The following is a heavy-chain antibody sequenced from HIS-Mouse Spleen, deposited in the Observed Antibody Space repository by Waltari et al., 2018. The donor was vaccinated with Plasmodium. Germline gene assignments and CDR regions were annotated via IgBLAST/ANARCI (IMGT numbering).Heavy chain of an antibody. Sequence: QVQLQQWGAGLLKPSETLSLTCAVYGGSFSGYYWSWIRPPPGKGLEGIGEINHSGSTNYNPSLKSRVTISVDTSKNQFSLKLSSVTAADTAVYYCARVTSSGVYWYFDLWGRGTLVTVSS. CDR3: ARVTSSGVYWYFDL. V-gene: IGHV4-34*01. J-gene: IGHJ2*01. CDR1: GGSFSGYY. CDR2: INHSGST. D-gene: IGHD3-3*01.